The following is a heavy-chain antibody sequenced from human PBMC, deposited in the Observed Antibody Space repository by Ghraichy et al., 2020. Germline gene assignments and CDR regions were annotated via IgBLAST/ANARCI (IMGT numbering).Heavy chain of an antibody. V-gene: IGHV4-4*02. CDR1: GGSISTNKW. CDR3: ARGSDGDFDY. J-gene: IGHJ4*02. CDR2: VNHSGGT. Sequence: SETLSLTCTVSGGSISTNKWWGWFLQVPGRGLEWIVEVNHSGGTSYITSLQSRVTIAVDRSKSQFSLKLTSVTAADTAVYYCARGSDGDFDYWGQGTLVTVSS. D-gene: IGHD6-25*01.